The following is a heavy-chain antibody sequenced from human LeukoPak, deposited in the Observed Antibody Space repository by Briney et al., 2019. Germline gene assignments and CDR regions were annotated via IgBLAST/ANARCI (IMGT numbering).Heavy chain of an antibody. CDR2: ISSSGGGT. D-gene: IGHD6-13*01. CDR1: GFTFSSYA. J-gene: IGHJ4*02. CDR3: AREKAATGFFDY. Sequence: GGSLRLSCAASGFTFSSYAMSWVRQTPGKGLEWVSAISSSGGGTHYADSVKGRFTISRDNSKNTLYLQMNSLRAEDTALYYCAREKAATGFFDYWGQGTLVTVSS. V-gene: IGHV3-23*01.